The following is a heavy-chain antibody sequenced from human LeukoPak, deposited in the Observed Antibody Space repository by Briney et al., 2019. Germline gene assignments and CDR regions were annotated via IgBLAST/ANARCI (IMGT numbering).Heavy chain of an antibody. Sequence: SVKVSCKASGGTFSSYAISWVRQAPGQGLEWMGGIIPIFGTANYAQKFQGRVTITADESTSTAYMELSSLRSEDTAVYYCARDREPRADLFDCWGQGTLVTVSS. CDR2: IIPIFGTA. CDR1: GGTFSSYA. CDR3: ARDREPRADLFDC. J-gene: IGHJ4*02. D-gene: IGHD1-26*01. V-gene: IGHV1-69*13.